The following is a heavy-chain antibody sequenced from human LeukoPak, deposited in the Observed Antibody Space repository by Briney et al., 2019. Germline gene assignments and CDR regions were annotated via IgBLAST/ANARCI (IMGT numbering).Heavy chain of an antibody. CDR3: ARVGYYGSGSYYPY. Sequence: SETLSLTCTVSGYSISSGYYWGWIRQPPGKGLEWIGSIYHSGSTYYNPSLKSRVTISVDTSKNQFSLKLSSVTAADTAVYYCARVGYYGSGSYYPYWGQGTLVTVSS. CDR2: IYHSGST. J-gene: IGHJ4*02. CDR1: GYSISSGYY. D-gene: IGHD3-10*01. V-gene: IGHV4-38-2*02.